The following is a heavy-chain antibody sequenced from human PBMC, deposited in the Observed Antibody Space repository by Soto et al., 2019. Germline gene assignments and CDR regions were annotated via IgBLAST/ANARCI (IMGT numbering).Heavy chain of an antibody. J-gene: IGHJ4*02. CDR2: ISGSDSTI. CDR3: ATLWGSSDY. Sequence: GGSLRLSCAASGFTFSSYEMNWVRQAPGEGLEWLSYISGSDSTIYYADSVRGRFTISRDNAKNSLYLEMNSLRAEDTAVYYCATLWGSSDYWGQGTLVTVSS. CDR1: GFTFSSYE. V-gene: IGHV3-48*03. D-gene: IGHD2-21*01.